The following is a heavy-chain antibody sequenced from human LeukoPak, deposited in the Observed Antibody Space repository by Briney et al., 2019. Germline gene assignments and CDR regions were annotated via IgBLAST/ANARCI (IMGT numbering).Heavy chain of an antibody. V-gene: IGHV3-23*01. CDR1: GFTFCSYA. J-gene: IGHJ4*02. Sequence: PGGSLRLSCAASGFTFCSYAMSWVRQAPGEGLEWVSAISGSGGSTYYADTVKGRFTISRQNPKNTLYLRMNSLRADNAAVYYCAKDWSHYYDSSGSDFTGRLFDYWGQGTLVTVSS. CDR3: AKDWSHYYDSSGSDFTGRLFDY. CDR2: ISGSGGST. D-gene: IGHD3-22*01.